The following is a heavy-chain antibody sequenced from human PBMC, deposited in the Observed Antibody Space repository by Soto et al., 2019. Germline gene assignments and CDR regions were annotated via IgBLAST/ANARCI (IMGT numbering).Heavy chain of an antibody. CDR2: ISAHNGNT. V-gene: IGHV1-18*01. Sequence: QVHLVQSGAEAKKPGASVKVSCQASGYAFTTYGITWVRQAPGQGLEWMGWISAHNGNTNYAQKLQGRVTVTRDTSTSTAYMELRSVRSDDTAVYYCARGRYGDYWGQGALVTVSS. J-gene: IGHJ4*02. D-gene: IGHD1-1*01. CDR3: ARGRYGDY. CDR1: GYAFTTYG.